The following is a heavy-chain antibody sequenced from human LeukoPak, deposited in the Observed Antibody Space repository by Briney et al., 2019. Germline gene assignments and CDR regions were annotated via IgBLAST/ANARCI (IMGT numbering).Heavy chain of an antibody. CDR1: EFTFSNYA. V-gene: IGHV3-23*01. Sequence: PGGSLRLSCVASEFTFSNYAMSWVRQAPGKGLEWVSSISGSGGSTYYADSVKGRFTISRDNSKNTLYLQMNSLRAEDTAIYYCAKVVQYTASTGTGLDYWGQGTLVTVSS. CDR3: AKVVQYTASTGTGLDY. D-gene: IGHD6-13*01. J-gene: IGHJ4*02. CDR2: ISGSGGST.